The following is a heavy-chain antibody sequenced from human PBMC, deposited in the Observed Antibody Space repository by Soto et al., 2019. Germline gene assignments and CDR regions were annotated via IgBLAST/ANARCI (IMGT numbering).Heavy chain of an antibody. Sequence: SGPTLVNPTQTLTLTCTFSGFSLDSREMSVSWIRQPPGKALEWLARIDWDDDKYYSTSLKTRLTISKDTSKSQVALTMTDMDPVDTATYYCARTHITLVRDYYFDMDVWGKGTTFTVSS. CDR2: IDWDDDK. D-gene: IGHD3-10*01. CDR3: ARTHITLVRDYYFDMDV. V-gene: IGHV2-70*11. CDR1: GFSLDSREMS. J-gene: IGHJ6*03.